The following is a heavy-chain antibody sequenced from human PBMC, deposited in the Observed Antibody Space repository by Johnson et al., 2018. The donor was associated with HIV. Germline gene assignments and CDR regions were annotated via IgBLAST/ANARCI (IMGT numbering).Heavy chain of an antibody. J-gene: IGHJ3*01. Sequence: EVQLVESGGGLIQPGGSLRLSCAASGFTFSNYWMHWVRQAPGKGLVWVSVIYSGGRTYYTDSVKGRFTISRDTAKNTLYLQMNSLRVEDTAVYYCARDPITPYERGPDAFDVWGQGTVVTVSS. CDR3: ARDPITPYERGPDAFDV. D-gene: IGHD2-21*01. CDR2: IYSGGRT. CDR1: GFTFSNYW. V-gene: IGHV3-53*01.